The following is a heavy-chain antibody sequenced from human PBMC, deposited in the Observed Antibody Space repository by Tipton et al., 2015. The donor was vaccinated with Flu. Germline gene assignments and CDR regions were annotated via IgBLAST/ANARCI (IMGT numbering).Heavy chain of an antibody. CDR1: GDYIGDYY. CDR2: IHHTGKT. Sequence: LRLSCIVSGDYIGDYYWNWIRQSPGGGLEWLGYIHHTGKTNQNPSLKSRLTVSVDTSRNQFSLTLNSVTAADTAVYFCARGNWGGAFDTWGQGTMVTVSS. J-gene: IGHJ3*02. D-gene: IGHD7-27*01. V-gene: IGHV4-59*01. CDR3: ARGNWGGAFDT.